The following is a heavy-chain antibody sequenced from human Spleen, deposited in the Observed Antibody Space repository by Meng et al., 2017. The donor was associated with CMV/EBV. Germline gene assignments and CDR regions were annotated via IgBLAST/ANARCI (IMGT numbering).Heavy chain of an antibody. D-gene: IGHD3-22*01. J-gene: IGHJ4*02. CDR2: IKQDGSEK. V-gene: IGHV3-7*01. CDR1: GFTFSSYS. CDR3: ASSYFTYYYDSSGYSHRDLDSF. Sequence: GESLKISCAASGFTFSSYSMNWVRQAPGKGLEWVANIKQDGSEKYYVDSVKGRFTISRDNAKNSLYLQMNSLRAEDTAVYYCASSYFTYYYDSSGYSHRDLDSFWGQGTLVTVSS.